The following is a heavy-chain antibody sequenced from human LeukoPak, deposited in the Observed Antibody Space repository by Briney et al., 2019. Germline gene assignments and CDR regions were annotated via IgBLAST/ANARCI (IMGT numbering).Heavy chain of an antibody. CDR3: AKPDGYGNRYYFDY. CDR2: ISDSGGST. V-gene: IGHV3-23*01. CDR1: GFTFSSHA. J-gene: IGHJ4*02. D-gene: IGHD5-18*01. Sequence: PGGSLRLSCVASGFTFSSHAMSWVRQAPGKGLECVSAISDSGGSTYYADSVKGRFTISRDNSKNTLYLQMSSLRAEDTAVYYCAKPDGYGNRYYFDYWGQGTLVTVSS.